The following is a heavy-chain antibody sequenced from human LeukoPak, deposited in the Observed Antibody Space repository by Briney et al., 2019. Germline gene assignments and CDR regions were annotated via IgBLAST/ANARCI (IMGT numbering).Heavy chain of an antibody. CDR1: GFTFSSYA. V-gene: IGHV3-64*01. Sequence: GGSLRLSCAASGFTFSSYATHWVRQAPGKGLEYVSAISSNGGSTYYANSVKGRFTISRDNSKNTLYLQMGSLRAEDMAVYYCARGRYYYGSGSYEVRIPYYYMDVWGKGTTVTVSS. D-gene: IGHD3-10*01. CDR2: ISSNGGST. CDR3: ARGRYYYGSGSYEVRIPYYYMDV. J-gene: IGHJ6*03.